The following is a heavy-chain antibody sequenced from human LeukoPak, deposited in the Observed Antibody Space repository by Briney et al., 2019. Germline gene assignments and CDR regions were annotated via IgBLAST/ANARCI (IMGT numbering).Heavy chain of an antibody. V-gene: IGHV3-23*01. D-gene: IGHD1-14*01. CDR2: IIGSGGTT. J-gene: IGHJ2*01. Sequence: GGSLRLSCAASGFTFSSYAMSWVRQAPGKGLEWVSSIIGSGGTTHHADSVKGRFTISRDNSKNTLFLQMNSLRVDDTALYYCARVSESEWSFDLWGRGTLVTVSS. CDR3: ARVSESEWSFDL. CDR1: GFTFSSYA.